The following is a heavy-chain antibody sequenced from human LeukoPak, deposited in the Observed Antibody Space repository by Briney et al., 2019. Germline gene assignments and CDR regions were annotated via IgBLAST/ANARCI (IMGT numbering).Heavy chain of an antibody. J-gene: IGHJ6*03. D-gene: IGHD2-15*01. Sequence: GASVKVSCKASGYTFTGYYMHWVRQAPGQGLEWMGWINPNSGGTNYAQKFQGRVTMTRDTSISTAYMELSRLGSDDTAVYYCAIHCSGGSCYSVYMDVWGKGTTVTVSS. CDR1: GYTFTGYY. CDR3: AIHCSGGSCYSVYMDV. CDR2: INPNSGGT. V-gene: IGHV1-2*02.